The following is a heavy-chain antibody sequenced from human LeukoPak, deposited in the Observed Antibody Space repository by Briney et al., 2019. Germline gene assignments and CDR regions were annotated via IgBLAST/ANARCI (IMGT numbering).Heavy chain of an antibody. J-gene: IGHJ4*02. Sequence: GASVKVSCTASGGTFSSYAISWVRQAPGQGLEWMGGIIPIFGTANYAQKFQGRVTITADESTSTAYMELSSLRSEDTAVYYCARSREFSSGYQFYYFDYWGQGTLVTVSS. D-gene: IGHD6-19*01. CDR3: ARSREFSSGYQFYYFDY. V-gene: IGHV1-69*13. CDR1: GGTFSSYA. CDR2: IIPIFGTA.